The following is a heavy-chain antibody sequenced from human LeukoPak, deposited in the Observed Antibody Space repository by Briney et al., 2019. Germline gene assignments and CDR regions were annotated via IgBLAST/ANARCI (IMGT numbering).Heavy chain of an antibody. CDR2: NYYSGST. V-gene: IGHV4-59*01. Sequence: SETLSLTCTVSGGSISSYYWNWIRQPPGRGLDWIGYNYYSGSTNYNPSLKSRVTISVDTSKKQFSLKLSSVTAADTAVYYCARGESSGSNWFDPWGQGTLVTVSS. D-gene: IGHD3-22*01. J-gene: IGHJ5*02. CDR1: GGSISSYY. CDR3: ARGESSGSNWFDP.